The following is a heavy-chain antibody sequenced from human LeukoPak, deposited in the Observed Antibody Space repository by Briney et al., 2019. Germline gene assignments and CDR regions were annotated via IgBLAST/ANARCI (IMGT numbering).Heavy chain of an antibody. D-gene: IGHD2-2*01. CDR1: GFTFRGYA. CDR3: ARPLGYCSSTSCYEWGY. J-gene: IGHJ4*02. V-gene: IGHV3-30-3*01. CDR2: ISYDGSNK. Sequence: GGSLRLSCAASGFTFRGYAMHRVRQAPGKGLEWVAVISYDGSNKYYADSVKGRFTISRDNSKNTLDLQMNSLRAEDTAVYYCARPLGYCSSTSCYEWGYWGQGTLVTVSS.